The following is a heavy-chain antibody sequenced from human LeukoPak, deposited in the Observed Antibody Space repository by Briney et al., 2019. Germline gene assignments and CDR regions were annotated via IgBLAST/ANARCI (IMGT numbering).Heavy chain of an antibody. CDR1: GYTFTGHY. D-gene: IGHD2-8*01. Sequence: GASVKVSCKASGYTFTGHYMHWVRQAPGQGLEWMGWINPNSGGARYAQRFQGRVTMTRDTSISTAYMELSRLTSDDTAVYYCALIPYCTTITCYYFDYWGQGTLVTVSS. V-gene: IGHV1-2*02. CDR2: INPNSGGA. CDR3: ALIPYCTTITCYYFDY. J-gene: IGHJ4*02.